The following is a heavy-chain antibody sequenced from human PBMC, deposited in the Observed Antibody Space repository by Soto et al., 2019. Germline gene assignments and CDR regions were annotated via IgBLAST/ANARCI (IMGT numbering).Heavy chain of an antibody. Sequence: SETLSLTCTVSGGSISSYYWSWIRQPAGKGLEWIGRIYTSGSTNYNPSLKSRVTMSVDTSKNQFSLKLSSVTAADTAVYYCARDYYDILTGYYYYGMDVWGQGTTVTVSS. CDR1: GGSISSYY. CDR2: IYTSGST. J-gene: IGHJ6*02. V-gene: IGHV4-4*07. D-gene: IGHD3-9*01. CDR3: ARDYYDILTGYYYYGMDV.